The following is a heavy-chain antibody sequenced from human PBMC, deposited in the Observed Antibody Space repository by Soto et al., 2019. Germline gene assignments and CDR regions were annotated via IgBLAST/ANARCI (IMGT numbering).Heavy chain of an antibody. J-gene: IGHJ6*03. CDR2: IIPILGIA. Sequence: SVKVSCKASGGTFSSYTISWVRQTPGQGLEWMGRIIPILGIANYAQKFQGRVTITADKSTSTAYMELSSLRSEDTAVYYCARGYCSSTSCYASRGYYYYYMDVWSKGTTVTVSS. CDR3: ARGYCSSTSCYASRGYYYYYMDV. CDR1: GGTFSSYT. D-gene: IGHD2-2*01. V-gene: IGHV1-69*02.